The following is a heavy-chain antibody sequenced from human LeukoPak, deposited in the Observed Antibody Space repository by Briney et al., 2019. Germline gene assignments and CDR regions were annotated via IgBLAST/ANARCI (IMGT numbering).Heavy chain of an antibody. CDR3: ASSPSREDDYFDY. V-gene: IGHV4-34*01. D-gene: IGHD1-26*01. J-gene: IGHJ4*02. CDR1: GGSFSGYY. Sequence: SETLSLTCAVYGGSFSGYYWSWIRQPPGKGLEWIGEINHSGSTNYNPSLKSRVTISVDTSKNQFSLKLNSVTAADTAVYYCASSPSREDDYFDYWGQGTLVTVSS. CDR2: INHSGST.